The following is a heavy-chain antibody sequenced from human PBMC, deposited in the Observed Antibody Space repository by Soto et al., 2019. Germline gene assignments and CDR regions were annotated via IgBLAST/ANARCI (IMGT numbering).Heavy chain of an antibody. CDR2: ISSSSSYI. CDR1: GFTFSIYS. J-gene: IGHJ5*02. Sequence: GGSLILSCAASGFTFSIYSMNWVRQSPGKGLEWVSSISSSSSYIYYADSVKGRFTISRDNAKNSLYLQMNSLRAEDTAVYYCASTYYDFWSGHNGWFYPWGQGTLVTVS. V-gene: IGHV3-21*01. CDR3: ASTYYDFWSGHNGWFYP. D-gene: IGHD3-3*01.